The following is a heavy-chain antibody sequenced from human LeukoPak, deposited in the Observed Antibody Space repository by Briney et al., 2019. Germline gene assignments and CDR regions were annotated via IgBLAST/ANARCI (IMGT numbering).Heavy chain of an antibody. J-gene: IGHJ4*02. Sequence: ASVKVSCKASGYTFTSYYMHWVRQAPGQGLEWMGIINPSGGSTSYAQKFQGRVTMTRDTSTSTVYMELSSLRSEDTAVYYCARVNKQQLVGGYFDYWGQGTLVTVSS. CDR1: GYTFTSYY. CDR2: INPSGGST. CDR3: ARVNKQQLVGGYFDY. D-gene: IGHD6-13*01. V-gene: IGHV1-46*01.